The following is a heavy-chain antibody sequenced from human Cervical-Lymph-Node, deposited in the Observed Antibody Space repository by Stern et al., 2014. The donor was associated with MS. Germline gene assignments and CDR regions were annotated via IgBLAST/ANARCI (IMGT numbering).Heavy chain of an antibody. V-gene: IGHV4-31*01. Sequence: QLQLQASGPGLVKPSQTLSLTCTVSGGSISSGGFYWSWIRQHPGTGLEWSGDTYPSGSTHYNPSRRSLVTISIDTSKNQFSLNLSSVTAADTAVYYCARSARESYDFWSGYVHNWFDPWGQGTLVTVSS. D-gene: IGHD3-3*01. CDR2: TYPSGST. CDR1: GGSISSGGFY. J-gene: IGHJ5*02. CDR3: ARSARESYDFWSGYVHNWFDP.